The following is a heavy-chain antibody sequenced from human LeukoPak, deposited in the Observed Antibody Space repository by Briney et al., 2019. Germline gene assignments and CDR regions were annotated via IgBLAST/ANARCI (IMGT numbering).Heavy chain of an antibody. CDR1: GFTYSSYA. J-gene: IGHJ4*02. V-gene: IGHV3-30-3*01. D-gene: IGHD3-10*01. CDR2: ISYDGSNK. Sequence: PGGSLRLSCAASGFTYSSYAMHWVRQGPGKGLEWVAVISYDGSNKYYADSVKGRFTISRDNSKNTLYLQMNSLRAEDTAVYYCAKGGGITFDYWGQGTLVTVSS. CDR3: AKGGGITFDY.